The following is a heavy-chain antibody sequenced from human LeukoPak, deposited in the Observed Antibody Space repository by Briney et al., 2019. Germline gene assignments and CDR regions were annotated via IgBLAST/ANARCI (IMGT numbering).Heavy chain of an antibody. CDR1: GYTFTSYA. CDR3: ARGLDYGGDH. Sequence: ASVKVSCKASGYTFTSYAMHWVRQAPGQRLKWMGWINPGNGNTKYSQNFQGRVTITRDTSASTAYMELSSLRSEDTAVYYCARGLDYGGDHWGQGTLVTVSS. CDR2: INPGNGNT. D-gene: IGHD4-23*01. V-gene: IGHV1-3*01. J-gene: IGHJ5*02.